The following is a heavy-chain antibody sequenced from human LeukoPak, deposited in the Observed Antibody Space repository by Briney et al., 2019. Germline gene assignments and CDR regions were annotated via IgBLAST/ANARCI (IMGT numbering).Heavy chain of an antibody. Sequence: GGSLRLSCAASGFTFRSYAIYWVRQAPGKGLEWVSGISGSGGTTYIAHSGRGRFTISRDNSKNTLLLKMDSQRAEDTAVYYCAKTTAGYSWGRYPGWPVDYWGLGTLVTVSS. V-gene: IGHV3-23*01. CDR1: GFTFRSYA. J-gene: IGHJ4*02. CDR2: ISGSGGTT. D-gene: IGHD2-15*01. CDR3: AKTTAGYSWGRYPGWPVDY.